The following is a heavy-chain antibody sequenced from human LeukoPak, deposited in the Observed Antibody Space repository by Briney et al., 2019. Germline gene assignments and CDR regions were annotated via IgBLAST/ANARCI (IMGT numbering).Heavy chain of an antibody. CDR2: MNPNSGNT. CDR1: GYTFTSYD. CDR3: ARGGGTMVRGVYYMDV. J-gene: IGHJ6*03. V-gene: IGHV1-8*01. D-gene: IGHD3-10*01. Sequence: ASVKVSCKASGYTFTSYDINWVRQATGQGLEWMGWMNPNSGNTGYAQKFQGRVTMTRNTSISTAYTELSSLRSEDTAVYYCARGGGTMVRGVYYMDVWGKGTTVTVSS.